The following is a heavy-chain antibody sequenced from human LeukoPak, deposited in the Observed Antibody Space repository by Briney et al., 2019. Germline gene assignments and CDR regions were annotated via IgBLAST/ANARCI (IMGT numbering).Heavy chain of an antibody. CDR3: ATELRSGYFDY. CDR2: FAPEDDER. CDR1: GYTLSELS. D-gene: IGHD3-22*01. Sequence: ASVKVSCEVSGYTLSELSMHWVRQAPGKGLEWMGGFAPEDDERVYAQKFQGRVTMTEDTSTDTAYMELSSLRSEDTAIYYCATELRSGYFDYWGQGTLVTVSS. V-gene: IGHV1-24*01. J-gene: IGHJ4*02.